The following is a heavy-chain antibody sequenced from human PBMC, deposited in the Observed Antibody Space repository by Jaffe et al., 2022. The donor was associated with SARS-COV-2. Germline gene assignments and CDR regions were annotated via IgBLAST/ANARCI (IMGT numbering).Heavy chain of an antibody. CDR2: ISAYNGNT. Sequence: QVQLVQSGAEVKKPGASVKVSCKASGYTFTSYGISWVRQAPGQGLEWMGWISAYNGNTNYAQKLQGRVTMTTDTSTSTAYMELRSLRSDDTAVYYCARDSGVLWFGEYHWYFDLWGRGTLVTVSS. CDR1: GYTFTSYG. J-gene: IGHJ2*01. CDR3: ARDSGVLWFGEYHWYFDL. V-gene: IGHV1-18*01. D-gene: IGHD3-10*01.